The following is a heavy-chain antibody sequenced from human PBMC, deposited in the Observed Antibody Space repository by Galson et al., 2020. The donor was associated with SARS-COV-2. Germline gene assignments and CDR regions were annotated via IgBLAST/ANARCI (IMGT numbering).Heavy chain of an antibody. D-gene: IGHD4-17*01. CDR1: DAPMRSYY. J-gene: IGHJ6*02. CDR3: ARDPAPLYGDIYYYGMDV. Sequence: ETSETLSPTCSVSDAPMRSYYWTWIRQPPGKGLEWIGYISYSGSTSYTPSLRSRVIISVDLSKNRLSLKVTSVTAADTAVYYCARDPAPLYGDIYYYGMDVWGRGTTVTVSS. V-gene: IGHV4-59*01. CDR2: ISYSGST.